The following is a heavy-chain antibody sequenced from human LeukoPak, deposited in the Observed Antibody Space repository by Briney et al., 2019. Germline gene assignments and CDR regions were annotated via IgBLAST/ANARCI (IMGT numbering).Heavy chain of an antibody. J-gene: IGHJ5*02. CDR2: IYYTGNT. V-gene: IGHV4-39*07. Sequence: SETVSLTCNVDGDSIDRSAYYWGWVRQPPGRGLEWIGSIYYTGNTYYTPSLKSRVTISVDTSKNQFSLKLSSVTAADTAVYYCARRKSSSSVWFDPWGQGTLVTVSS. CDR1: GDSIDRSAYY. CDR3: ARRKSSSSVWFDP. D-gene: IGHD6-6*01.